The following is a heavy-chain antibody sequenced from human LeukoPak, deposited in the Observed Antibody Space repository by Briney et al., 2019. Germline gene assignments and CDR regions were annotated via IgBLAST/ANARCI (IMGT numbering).Heavy chain of an antibody. V-gene: IGHV3-53*01. Sequence: GGSLRLSCAVSGFTVSGSYMSWVRQASGKGLEWVSVIYNDDTAYYADSVKGRFTIFRDNSKNTSYLQMNSLRGEDTAVYCCARDYYGDYIDYWGQGTLVTVSS. CDR2: IYNDDTA. CDR1: GFTVSGSY. J-gene: IGHJ4*02. CDR3: ARDYYGDYIDY. D-gene: IGHD4-17*01.